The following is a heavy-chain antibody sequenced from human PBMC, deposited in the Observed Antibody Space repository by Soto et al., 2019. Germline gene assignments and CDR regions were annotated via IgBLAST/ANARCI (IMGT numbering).Heavy chain of an antibody. CDR2: LYYSGST. J-gene: IGHJ4*01. Sequence: QLQLQESGPGLVKPSETLSLTCTVSGGSISSSRYYWGWVRQPPGKGLEWIASLYYSGSTYYNPSLKSRITMSADTSKTLFSLKLSSVTAADTAVYYCVRLDYDLWSAFGDYWGHGTLVTVSS. V-gene: IGHV4-39*02. CDR3: VRLDYDLWSAFGDY. CDR1: GGSISSSRYY. D-gene: IGHD3-3*01.